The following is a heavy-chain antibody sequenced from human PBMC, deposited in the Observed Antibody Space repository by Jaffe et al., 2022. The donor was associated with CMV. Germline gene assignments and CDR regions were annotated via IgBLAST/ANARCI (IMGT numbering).Heavy chain of an antibody. CDR2: ISSSSSYI. V-gene: IGHV3-21*01. J-gene: IGHJ2*01. CDR1: GFTFSSYS. Sequence: EVQLVESGGGLVKPGGSLRLSCAASGFTFSSYSMNWVRQAPGKGLEWVSSISSSSSYIYYADSVKGRFTISRDNAKNSLYLQMNSLRAEDTAVYYCAREPDIVVVVAATSGGAFDLWGRGTLVTVSS. D-gene: IGHD2-15*01. CDR3: AREPDIVVVVAATSGGAFDL.